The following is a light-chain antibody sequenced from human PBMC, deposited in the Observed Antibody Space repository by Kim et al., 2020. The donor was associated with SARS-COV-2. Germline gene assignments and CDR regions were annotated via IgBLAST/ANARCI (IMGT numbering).Light chain of an antibody. J-gene: IGLJ2*01. CDR3: QTWGTGIPVV. V-gene: IGLV4-69*01. CDR1: SRHSTDV. Sequence: QPVLTQSPSTSASLGASVNLTCTLSSRHSTDVIAWHQQQPEQGPRSLMKLNSDGIHNKGDGIPDRFSGSSSGSKRYLIVSSLQSEDEADYYCQTWGTGIPVVFGGGTQLAVL. CDR2: LNSDGIH.